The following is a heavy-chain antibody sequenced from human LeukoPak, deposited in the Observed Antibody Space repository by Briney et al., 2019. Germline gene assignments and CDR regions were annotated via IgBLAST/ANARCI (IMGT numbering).Heavy chain of an antibody. V-gene: IGHV3-23*01. J-gene: IGHJ4*02. CDR1: GFTFSSSA. D-gene: IGHD4-17*01. Sequence: GGSLRLSCAASGFTFSSSAMSWVRQAPGKGLEWVSVISGSGGSTYYADSVKGRFTISRDNSKNTLYLQMNSLRAEDTAVYYCAKDPTLFDDYAKTMGYWGQGTLVTVSS. CDR3: AKDPTLFDDYAKTMGY. CDR2: ISGSGGST.